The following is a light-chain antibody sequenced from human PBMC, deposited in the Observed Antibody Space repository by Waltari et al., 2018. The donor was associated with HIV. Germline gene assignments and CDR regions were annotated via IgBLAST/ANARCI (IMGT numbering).Light chain of an antibody. CDR1: SSDIGGDNY. Sequence: QSGLTEQPSASGPPGQSVTITCTGTSSDIGGDNYIAWYHQPPGKAPKRMIYVVPKGPSGFPARFSASKSGNAASLTVSGLQGEDEADYSCSSYGGRSNYVFGTGTNVTVL. CDR3: SSYGGRSNYV. V-gene: IGLV2-8*01. CDR2: VVP. J-gene: IGLJ1*01.